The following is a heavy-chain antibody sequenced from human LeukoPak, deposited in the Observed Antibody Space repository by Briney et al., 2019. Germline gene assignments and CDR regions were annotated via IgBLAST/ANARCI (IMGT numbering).Heavy chain of an antibody. CDR3: ARRRDGYNYVGTDY. D-gene: IGHD5-24*01. J-gene: IGHJ4*02. V-gene: IGHV5-51*01. CDR2: IYPGDSDT. Sequence: GESLQISCKGSGYIFTSYWIGWVRQLPGKGLEWMGIIYPGDSDTTYSPSFQGQVTISADKSISTASLQWSSLKASDTAMYYCARRRDGYNYVGTDYWGQGTLVTVSS. CDR1: GYIFTSYW.